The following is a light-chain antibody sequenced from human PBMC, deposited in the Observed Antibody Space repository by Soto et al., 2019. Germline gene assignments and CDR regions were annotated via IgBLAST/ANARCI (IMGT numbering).Light chain of an antibody. Sequence: VVVTQYQISQPVTLVHPTSISSRSTQSLVHSDGIAYFSWFQQRPGRSPRRLIYKVSKRDSGVPAGFSGRGSGTDFALKISRVEAEDVGVYYCMEGTHWPITFGQGTRLEIK. CDR3: MEGTHWPIT. J-gene: IGKJ5*01. CDR1: QSLVHSDGIAY. CDR2: KVS. V-gene: IGKV2-30*02.